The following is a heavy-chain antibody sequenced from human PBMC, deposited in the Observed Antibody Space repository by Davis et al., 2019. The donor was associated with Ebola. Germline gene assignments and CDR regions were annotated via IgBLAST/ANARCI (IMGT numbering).Heavy chain of an antibody. CDR3: ARDHDGIDY. V-gene: IGHV1-2*02. D-gene: IGHD1-14*01. Sequence: ASVKVSCKASGYTFTGYHMHWIRQAPGQGLEWMGWINPNSGGTNYAQKFQGRVTVTRDTSISTAYMELSRLRSDDTAVYYCARDHDGIDYWGQGTLVTVSS. J-gene: IGHJ4*02. CDR2: INPNSGGT. CDR1: GYTFTGYH.